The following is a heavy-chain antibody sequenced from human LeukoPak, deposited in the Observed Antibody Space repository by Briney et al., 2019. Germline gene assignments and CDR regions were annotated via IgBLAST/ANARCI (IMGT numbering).Heavy chain of an antibody. D-gene: IGHD6-13*01. CDR1: GGSISSGGYY. J-gene: IGHJ4*02. CDR2: IYHSGST. CDR3: ARGAIYSSSHEATAV. Sequence: SETLSLTCTVSGGSISSGGYYWSWIRQPPGKGLEWIGYIYHSGSTYYNPSLKSRVTISVDRSKNQFSLKLSSVTAADTAVYYCARGAIYSSSHEATAVWGQGTLVTVSS. V-gene: IGHV4-30-2*01.